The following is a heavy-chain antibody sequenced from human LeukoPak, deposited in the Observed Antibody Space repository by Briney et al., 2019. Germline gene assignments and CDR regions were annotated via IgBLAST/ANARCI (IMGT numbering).Heavy chain of an antibody. CDR1: GGSISSYY. CDR3: ASVAPYDY. V-gene: IGHV4-4*07. Sequence: SETLSLTCTVSGGSISSYYWSWIRQPAGKGLEWIGLIYTSGSINYNPSLKSRVTISVDKSKNQFSLKLNSVTAADTAVYYCASVAPYDYCGQGTLVTVSS. J-gene: IGHJ4*02. CDR2: IYTSGSI.